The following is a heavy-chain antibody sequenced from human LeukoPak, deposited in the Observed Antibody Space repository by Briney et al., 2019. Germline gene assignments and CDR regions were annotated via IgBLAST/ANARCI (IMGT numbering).Heavy chain of an antibody. V-gene: IGHV3-23*01. CDR2: ISGSGGST. J-gene: IGHJ6*02. Sequence: GGSLRLSCAASGFTFSSYAMSWVRQAPGKGLEWVSAISGSGGSTYYADSVKGRFTISRDNSKNTLYLQMNSLRAEDTAVYYCAKDARYCSSTSCRDPPPAGVPYYYYGMDVWGQGTTVTVSS. CDR3: AKDARYCSSTSCRDPPPAGVPYYYYGMDV. CDR1: GFTFSSYA. D-gene: IGHD2-2*01.